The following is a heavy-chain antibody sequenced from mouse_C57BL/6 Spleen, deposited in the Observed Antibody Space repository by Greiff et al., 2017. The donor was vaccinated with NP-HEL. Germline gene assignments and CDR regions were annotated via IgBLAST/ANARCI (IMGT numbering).Heavy chain of an antibody. D-gene: IGHD2-2*01. Sequence: QVQLQQSGAELVRPGSSAKLSCKASGYTFTSYSMHWVKQRPIQGLEWIGNIDPSDSETHYNQKFKDKATLTVDKSSSTAYMQLSSLTSEDSAVYYCAHGYQYWYFDVWGTGTTVTVSS. V-gene: IGHV1-52*01. J-gene: IGHJ1*03. CDR3: AHGYQYWYFDV. CDR1: GYTFTSYS. CDR2: IDPSDSET.